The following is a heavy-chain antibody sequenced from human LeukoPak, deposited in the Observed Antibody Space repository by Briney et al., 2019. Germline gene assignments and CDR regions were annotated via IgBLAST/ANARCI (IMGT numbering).Heavy chain of an antibody. CDR1: GFTFSSYS. Sequence: GGSLRLSCAASGFTFSSYSMDWVRQAPGKGLEWVSYISSGSTYIYYADSVKGQFTISRDNAKNSLYLEMNSLRAEDTAVYSCAGLRSYFDYWGQGTLVTVSS. CDR2: ISSGSTYI. J-gene: IGHJ4*02. CDR3: AGLRSYFDY. V-gene: IGHV3-21*01. D-gene: IGHD3-16*01.